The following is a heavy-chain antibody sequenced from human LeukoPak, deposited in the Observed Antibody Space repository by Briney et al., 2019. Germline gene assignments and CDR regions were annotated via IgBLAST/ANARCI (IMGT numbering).Heavy chain of an antibody. CDR2: INQDGSER. Sequence: GGSLRLSCTASGFTLSSYWMIWVRQAPGKGLECVANINQDGSERYYVDSVKGRFTISRDNAKNSLYLQMNSLRAEDTAVYYCARALGSGDFDYWGQGTLVTVSS. D-gene: IGHD7-27*01. CDR3: ARALGSGDFDY. CDR1: GFTLSSYW. J-gene: IGHJ4*02. V-gene: IGHV3-7*01.